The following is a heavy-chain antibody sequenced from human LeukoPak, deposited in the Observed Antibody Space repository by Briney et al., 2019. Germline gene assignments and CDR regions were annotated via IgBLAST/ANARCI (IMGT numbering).Heavy chain of an antibody. Sequence: GGSLRLSCAASGFTFSSYSMNWVRQAPGKGLEWVSSISSSSSYIYYADSVKGRFTISRDNAKNSLYLQMNSLRAEDTAVYYCARAYSERYGLGYYYMDVWGKGTTVTISS. J-gene: IGHJ6*03. V-gene: IGHV3-21*01. CDR3: ARAYSERYGLGYYYMDV. CDR2: ISSSSSYI. D-gene: IGHD1-26*01. CDR1: GFTFSSYS.